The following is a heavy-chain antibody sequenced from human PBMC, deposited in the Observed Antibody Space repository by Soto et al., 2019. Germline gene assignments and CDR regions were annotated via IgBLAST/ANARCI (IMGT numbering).Heavy chain of an antibody. CDR2: ISSSSSYI. CDR1: GFSFSSYS. CDR3: ARGYSSGLRTDAFDI. V-gene: IGHV3-21*01. Sequence: GGSLRLSCAASGFSFSSYSMNWVRQAPGKGLEWVSSISSSSSYIYYADSVKGRFTISRDNAKNSLYLQMNSLRAEDTAVYYCARGYSSGLRTDAFDIWGQGTMVTVSS. J-gene: IGHJ3*02. D-gene: IGHD6-19*01.